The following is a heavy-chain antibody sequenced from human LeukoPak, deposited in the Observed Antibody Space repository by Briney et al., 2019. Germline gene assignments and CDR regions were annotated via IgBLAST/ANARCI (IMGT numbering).Heavy chain of an antibody. CDR3: ASFRDTDN. J-gene: IGHJ3*01. D-gene: IGHD2-21*01. CDR2: INTAGST. Sequence: GGSLRLSCEVSGLAFSNVWMHWVRQTPGQGLVWVCRINTAGSTVYADPVKGRFTISRDNAKNMVYLQMNSLRTEDTAVYYCASFRDTDNWGRGTMVTVSS. CDR1: GLAFSNVW. V-gene: IGHV3-74*01.